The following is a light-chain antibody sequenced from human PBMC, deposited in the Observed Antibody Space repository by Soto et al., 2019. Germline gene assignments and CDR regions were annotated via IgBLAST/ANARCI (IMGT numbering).Light chain of an antibody. CDR1: SSNIGSNT. CDR2: SNH. Sequence: QSVLTQPPSASGTPGQRVTISCSGSSSNIGSNTVNWYQQLPGTAPKLLIYSNHQRPSGVPDRFSGSKSGTSASLAISGLQSEDEADYYCAAWDASLNGWVFGGGTTLTVL. CDR3: AAWDASLNGWV. V-gene: IGLV1-44*01. J-gene: IGLJ3*02.